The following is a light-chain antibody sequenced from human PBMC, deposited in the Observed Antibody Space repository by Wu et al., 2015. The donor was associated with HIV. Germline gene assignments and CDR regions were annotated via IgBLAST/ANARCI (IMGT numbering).Light chain of an antibody. V-gene: IGKV1-5*03. CDR3: QQYNAYPCT. Sequence: DIQMTQSPSTLSASVGDRVTITCRASQSISSWLAWYQQRPGKAPKLLIYKASSLESGVPLRFSGSGSGTEFTLTISSLQPDDFATYYCQQYNAYPCTFGQGTKLDI. CDR2: KAS. CDR1: QSISSW. J-gene: IGKJ2*02.